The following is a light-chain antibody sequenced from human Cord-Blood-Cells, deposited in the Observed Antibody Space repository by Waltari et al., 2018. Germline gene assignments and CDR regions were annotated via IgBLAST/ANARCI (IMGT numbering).Light chain of an antibody. Sequence: AIQLTQSPSSLSASVGDRVTITCRTSQGISSALAWYQQKPGKAPKLLFYAASSLESGIPSRFSGRGSGTDFTLTISSLQPEDFATYYCQQFNSYPITFGQGTRLEIK. J-gene: IGKJ5*01. CDR3: QQFNSYPIT. CDR2: AAS. CDR1: QGISSA. V-gene: IGKV1-13*02.